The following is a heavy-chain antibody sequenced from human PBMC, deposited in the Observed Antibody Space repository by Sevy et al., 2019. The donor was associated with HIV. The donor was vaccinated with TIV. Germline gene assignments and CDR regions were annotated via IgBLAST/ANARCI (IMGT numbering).Heavy chain of an antibody. J-gene: IGHJ6*02. CDR1: GYTFTSYD. Sequence: ASVKVSCKASGYTFTSYDINWVRQATGQGLEWMGWMNPNSGNTGYAQKFQGRVTMTRNTSISTAYMELSSLRSEDTAVYYCARSGATGHYYDMDVWGQGTTVTVSS. CDR2: MNPNSGNT. V-gene: IGHV1-8*01. CDR3: ARSGATGHYYDMDV. D-gene: IGHD1-26*01.